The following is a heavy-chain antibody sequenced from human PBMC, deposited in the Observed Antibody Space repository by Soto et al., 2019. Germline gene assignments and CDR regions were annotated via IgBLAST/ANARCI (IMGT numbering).Heavy chain of an antibody. CDR2: IYYTGKT. V-gene: IGHV4-31*03. D-gene: IGHD3-22*01. CDR1: GGSIKNGGYY. J-gene: IGHJ5*02. Sequence: SETLSLTCTVSGGSIKNGGYYWSWIRQPPGRGLEWLGYIYYTGKTDYNPSLKSRLTMSVDMSKSQFSLKLTSLTPADTAVYYCAKDPSPQPNEVVTPAWFDPWGQGILVTVSS. CDR3: AKDPSPQPNEVVTPAWFDP.